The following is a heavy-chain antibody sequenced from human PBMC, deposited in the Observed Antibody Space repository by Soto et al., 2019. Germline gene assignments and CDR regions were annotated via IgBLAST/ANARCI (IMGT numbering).Heavy chain of an antibody. CDR1: GFTFSSYG. CDR3: ARERIAAAGGVPDY. V-gene: IGHV3-33*01. J-gene: IGHJ4*02. CDR2: IWYDGSNK. Sequence: VQLVESGGGVVQPGRSLRLSCAASGFTFSSYGMHWVRQAPGKGLEWVAVIWYDGSNKYYADSVKGRFTISRDNSKNTLYLQMNSLRAEDTAVYYCARERIAAAGGVPDYWGQGTLVTVSS. D-gene: IGHD6-13*01.